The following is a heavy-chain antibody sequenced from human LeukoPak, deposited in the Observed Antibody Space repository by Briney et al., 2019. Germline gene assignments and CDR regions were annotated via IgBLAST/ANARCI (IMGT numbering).Heavy chain of an antibody. V-gene: IGHV3-7*03. J-gene: IGHJ4*02. CDR1: GFTFSSYW. CDR2: INHNGNVN. Sequence: GGSLRLSCAASGFTFSSYWMNWARQAPGKGLEWVASINHNGNVNYYVDSVKGRFTISRDNAKNSLYLQMNSLRAEDTALYYCAKDTGAWSDFWSGYLDYWGQGTLVTVSS. D-gene: IGHD3-3*01. CDR3: AKDTGAWSDFWSGYLDY.